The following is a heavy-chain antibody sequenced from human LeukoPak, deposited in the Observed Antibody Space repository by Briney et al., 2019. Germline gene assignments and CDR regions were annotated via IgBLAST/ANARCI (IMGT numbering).Heavy chain of an antibody. V-gene: IGHV3-23*01. CDR2: ISGSGGST. J-gene: IGHJ5*02. D-gene: IGHD5-24*01. Sequence: GSLRLSCAASGYTFSSYAMSWVRQAPGKGLEWVSAISGSGGSTYYADSVKGRFTISRDNSKNTLYLQMNSLRAEDTAVYYCAKDAERWLQYNWFDPWGQGTLVTVSS. CDR1: GYTFSSYA. CDR3: AKDAERWLQYNWFDP.